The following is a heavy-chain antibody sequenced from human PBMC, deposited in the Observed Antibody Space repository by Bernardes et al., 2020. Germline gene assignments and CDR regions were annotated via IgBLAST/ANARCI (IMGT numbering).Heavy chain of an antibody. CDR1: GFTFNSYA. V-gene: IGHV3-23*01. D-gene: IGHD6-13*01. CDR2: ISGSGIYT. J-gene: IGHJ4*02. CDR3: AKAMGGYSSTCVDY. Sequence: GGSLRLSCAASGFTFNSYAMSWVRQAPGKGLEWVSSISGSGIYTYYADSVKGRFTISRDNSKNTLYLQMNSLRAEDTAVYYCAKAMGGYSSTCVDYWGQGTLVTVSS.